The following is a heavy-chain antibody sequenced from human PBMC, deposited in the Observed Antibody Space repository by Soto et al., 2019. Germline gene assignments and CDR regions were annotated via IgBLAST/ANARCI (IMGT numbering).Heavy chain of an antibody. CDR2: ISAYNGNT. CDR3: AKFEGYSSSSDYYYGMDV. D-gene: IGHD6-13*01. V-gene: IGHV1-18*01. J-gene: IGHJ6*02. Sequence: ASVKVSCKASGYTFTSYGISWVRQAPGQGLEWMGWISAYNGNTNYAQKLQGRVTMTTDTSTSTAYMELSSLRSEDTAVYYCAKFEGYSSSSDYYYGMDVWGQGTTVTVSS. CDR1: GYTFTSYG.